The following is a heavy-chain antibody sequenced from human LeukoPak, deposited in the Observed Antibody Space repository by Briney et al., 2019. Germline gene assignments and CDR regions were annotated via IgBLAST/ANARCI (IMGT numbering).Heavy chain of an antibody. CDR2: IYYSGSA. Sequence: PSETLSLTCTVSGGSVNSGTYYWSWIRQPPGKGLEWIGNIYYSGSAYYNPSLKSRVTMSVDTSKNQFSLKLSSVTAADTAVYYCARDPRTMVRGVPKYGMDVWGQGTTVTVSS. V-gene: IGHV4-39*07. CDR1: GGSVNSGTYY. J-gene: IGHJ6*02. D-gene: IGHD3-10*01. CDR3: ARDPRTMVRGVPKYGMDV.